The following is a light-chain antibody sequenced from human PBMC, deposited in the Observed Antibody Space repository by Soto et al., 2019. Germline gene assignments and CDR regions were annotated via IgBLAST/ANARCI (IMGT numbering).Light chain of an antibody. J-gene: IGLJ2*01. CDR1: SSDVGGYNY. V-gene: IGLV2-14*01. Sequence: QSALTQPASVSGSPGQSITISCTGTSSDVGGYNYVSWYQQHPGIAPKLMIYDVSNRTSGVSNRCSGSKSGNTASLTISGLQAGDEDDYYCSSYTSSSTLGVFGGGTKLTVL. CDR3: SSYTSSSTLGV. CDR2: DVS.